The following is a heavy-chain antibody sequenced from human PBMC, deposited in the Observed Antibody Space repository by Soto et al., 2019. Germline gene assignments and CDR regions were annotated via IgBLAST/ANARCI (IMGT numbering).Heavy chain of an antibody. V-gene: IGHV4-34*01. J-gene: IGHJ6*03. CDR3: ARKGLAAAGTRVYYYYYMDV. Sequence: ETLSQTFAVYGGSLNGYYWRCIRQHQRKGLEWIGEINHSGSTNYNPSLKSRVTISVDTSKNQFSLKLSSVTAADTAVYYCARKGLAAAGTRVYYYYYMDVWGKGTTVTVSS. CDR1: GGSLNGYY. CDR2: INHSGST. D-gene: IGHD6-13*01.